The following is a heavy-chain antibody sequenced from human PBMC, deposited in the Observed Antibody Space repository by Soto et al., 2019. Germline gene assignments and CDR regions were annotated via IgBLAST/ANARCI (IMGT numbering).Heavy chain of an antibody. V-gene: IGHV3-30*18. J-gene: IGHJ6*02. CDR1: GFTFSSYG. D-gene: IGHD6-13*01. Sequence: QVQLVESGGGVVQPGRSLRLSCAASGFTFSSYGMHWVRQAPGKGLEWVAVISYDGSNKYYADSVKGRFTISRENSKNTLYLQMNSLRAEDTAVYYCAKGLGYSSSWYYYYYYGMDVWGQGTTVTVSS. CDR2: ISYDGSNK. CDR3: AKGLGYSSSWYYYYYYGMDV.